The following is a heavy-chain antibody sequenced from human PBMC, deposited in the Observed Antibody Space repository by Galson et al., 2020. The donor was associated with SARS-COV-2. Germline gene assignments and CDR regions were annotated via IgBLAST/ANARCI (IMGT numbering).Heavy chain of an antibody. V-gene: IGHV3-30*18. CDR3: AKDRPLGIVVAPPAPDY. CDR1: GFTFSSYG. Sequence: GGSLRLSCAASGFTFSSYGMHWVRQAPGKGLEWVAVISYDGSNKYYADSVKGRFTISRDNSKNTLYLQMNSLRAEDTAVYYCAKDRPLGIVVAPPAPDYWGQGTLVTVSS. CDR2: ISYDGSNK. D-gene: IGHD3-22*01. J-gene: IGHJ4*02.